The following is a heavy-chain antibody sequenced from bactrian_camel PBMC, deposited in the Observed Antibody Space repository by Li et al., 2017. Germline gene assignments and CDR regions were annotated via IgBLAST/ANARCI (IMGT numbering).Heavy chain of an antibody. Sequence: HVQLVESGGGSVQAGGSLKLSCETRYTGAIYNWGWFRQVPGKAREAIALIGNDGATKYADSVNGRFIVSRDSAKNTLYLQMNSLKPDDTAMYYCAAERTPHCKAAFQGIGLITAFTVGGHGTQVTVS. V-gene: IGHV3S55*01. CDR1: YTGAIYN. J-gene: IGHJ4*01. CDR2: IGNDGAT. CDR3: AAERTPHCKAAFQGIGLITAFTV. D-gene: IGHD1*01.